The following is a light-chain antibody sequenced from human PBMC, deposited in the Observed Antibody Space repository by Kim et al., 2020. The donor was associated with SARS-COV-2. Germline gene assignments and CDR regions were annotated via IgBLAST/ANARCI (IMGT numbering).Light chain of an antibody. J-gene: IGLJ3*02. Sequence: GRSITISCTGSSSDIGAYNYVSWFQQHPGKAPRLMIYEVTKWPSGISNRFSGSKSGNTASLTISGLQAEDEADYYCSSYSSGDTWVFGGGTQLTVL. CDR1: SSDIGAYNY. CDR3: SSYSSGDTWV. CDR2: EVT. V-gene: IGLV2-14*03.